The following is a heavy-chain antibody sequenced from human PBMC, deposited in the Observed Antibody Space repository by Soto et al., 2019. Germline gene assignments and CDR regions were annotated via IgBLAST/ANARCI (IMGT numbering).Heavy chain of an antibody. CDR1: GYSFTNYW. Sequence: EVQLVQSGAEVKKPGESLKISCKGSGYSFTNYWIGWVRQMPGKGLEWMGIFYPGDSDIKYNPSFQGQVTISADKSISTAYLQWRSLKASDAAMYYCARHARWPNWYFDLWGRGTLVTVSS. V-gene: IGHV5-51*01. J-gene: IGHJ2*01. CDR2: FYPGDSDI. CDR3: ARHARWPNWYFDL.